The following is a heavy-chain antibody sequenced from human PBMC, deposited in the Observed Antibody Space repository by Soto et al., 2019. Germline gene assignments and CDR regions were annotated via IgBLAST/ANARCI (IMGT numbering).Heavy chain of an antibody. J-gene: IGHJ4*02. D-gene: IGHD2-15*01. V-gene: IGHV3-30-3*01. Sequence: QVQLVESGGGVVQPGRSLRLSCAASGFTFSSYAMHWVRQAPGKGLEWVAVISYDGSNKYYADSVKGRFTISRDNSKNTLYLQMNSLRAEDTAVYYCARDFRPRYCSGGSCYSPAPGYWGQGTLVTVSS. CDR3: ARDFRPRYCSGGSCYSPAPGY. CDR2: ISYDGSNK. CDR1: GFTFSSYA.